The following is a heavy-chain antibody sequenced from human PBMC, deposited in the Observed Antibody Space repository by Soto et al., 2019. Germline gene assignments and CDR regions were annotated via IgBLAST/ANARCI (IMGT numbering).Heavy chain of an antibody. V-gene: IGHV3-30*18. CDR2: VSHDGRDK. D-gene: IGHD6-19*01. J-gene: IGHJ3*02. CDR1: GFPFSNYC. CDR3: AQALRQWLVHDAFDI. Sequence: PGGSLRLSCSASGFPFSNYCMHWVGPAPGKGLEWVAVVSHDGRDKYYAESVKGRFTISRDNSKNTLFLQMNSLRAEDTAVYYCAQALRQWLVHDAFDIWGQGTMVTVSS.